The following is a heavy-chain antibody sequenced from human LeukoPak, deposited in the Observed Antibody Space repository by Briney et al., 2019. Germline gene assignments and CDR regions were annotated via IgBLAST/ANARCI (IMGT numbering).Heavy chain of an antibody. CDR3: ARRIVSVPAIQEGNWLDP. CDR2: IHYSGST. J-gene: IGHJ5*02. CDR1: GASINSHY. Sequence: SETLSLTCTVSGASINSHYWSWIRQPPGKGLEWIGYIHYSGSTNYNPSLKSRATMSVDTSKNQVSLKLSSVTAADTAVYYCARRIVSVPAIQEGNWLDPWGQGTLVTVSS. V-gene: IGHV4-59*08. D-gene: IGHD2-21*02.